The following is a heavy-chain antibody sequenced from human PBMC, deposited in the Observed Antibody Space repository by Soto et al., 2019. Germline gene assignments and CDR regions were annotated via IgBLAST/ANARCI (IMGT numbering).Heavy chain of an antibody. CDR3: VRNSFGKNWFDP. D-gene: IGHD2-21*01. V-gene: IGHV4-31*08. Sequence: SETLSLTCFVSGYSITAGGYYWSWIRHHPGKGLEWIGSFYSSGSIIYNPSLRSRVSISGDTSSNQFSMSLTSVTAEDTAVFYCVRNSFGKNWFDPWGQGTLVTVSS. CDR2: FYSSGSI. CDR1: GYSITAGGYY. J-gene: IGHJ5*02.